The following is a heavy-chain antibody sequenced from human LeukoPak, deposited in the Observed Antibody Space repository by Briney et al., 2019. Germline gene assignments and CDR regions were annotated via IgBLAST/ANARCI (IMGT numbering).Heavy chain of an antibody. CDR3: AKSHPPTVTTEEGEYLQH. D-gene: IGHD4-17*01. CDR1: GFTFSSYS. J-gene: IGHJ1*01. Sequence: PGGSLRLSCAASGFTFSSYSMNWVRQAPGKGLEWVSSISSSSSYIYYADSVKGRFTISRDNAKNSLYLQMNSLRAEETAVYYCAKSHPPTVTTEEGEYLQHWGQGTLVTVSS. V-gene: IGHV3-21*01. CDR2: ISSSSSYI.